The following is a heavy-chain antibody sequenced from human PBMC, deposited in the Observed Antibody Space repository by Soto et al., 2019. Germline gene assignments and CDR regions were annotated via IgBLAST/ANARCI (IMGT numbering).Heavy chain of an antibody. D-gene: IGHD5-12*01. CDR3: TTFGYSGYDWFDY. J-gene: IGHJ4*02. CDR2: IKSKTDGGTT. V-gene: IGHV3-15*01. Sequence: GESLKISCAASGFTFSNAWMSWVRQAPGKGLEWVGRIKSKTDGGTTDYAAPVKGIFTISRDDSKNTLYLQMNSLKTEDTAVYYCTTFGYSGYDWFDYWGQGTLVTVSS. CDR1: GFTFSNAW.